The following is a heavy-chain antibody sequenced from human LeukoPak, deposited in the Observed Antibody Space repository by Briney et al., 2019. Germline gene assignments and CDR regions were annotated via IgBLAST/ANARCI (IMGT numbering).Heavy chain of an antibody. CDR1: GGSISSGGYS. CDR3: ARGLAVAGRTLEY. J-gene: IGHJ4*02. V-gene: IGHV4-30-2*01. D-gene: IGHD6-19*01. Sequence: PSQTLSLTCAVSGGSISSGGYSWSWIRQPPGKGLEWIGYIYHSGNTYYNPSLKSRVTISVDRSKNHFSLKLSSVTAADTAVYYCARGLAVAGRTLEYWGQGTLVTVSS. CDR2: IYHSGNT.